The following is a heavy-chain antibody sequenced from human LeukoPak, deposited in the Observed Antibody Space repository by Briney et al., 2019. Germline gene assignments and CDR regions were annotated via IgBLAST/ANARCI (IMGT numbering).Heavy chain of an antibody. CDR1: GYSFTNYW. D-gene: IGHD5-12*01. V-gene: IGHV5-51*01. Sequence: ASLKISCKGSGYSFTNYWIAWVRQMPGQGLEWMGIIYPGDSDTRYSPSLQGQVTISADKSITTAYLQWSSLKASDTAMYFCARQGRSGYASDYWGQGTLVTVSS. CDR3: ARQGRSGYASDY. CDR2: IYPGDSDT. J-gene: IGHJ4*02.